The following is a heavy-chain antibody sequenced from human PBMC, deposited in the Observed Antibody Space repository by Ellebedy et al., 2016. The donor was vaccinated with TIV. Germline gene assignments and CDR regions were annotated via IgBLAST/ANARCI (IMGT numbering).Heavy chain of an antibody. V-gene: IGHV3-23*01. CDR2: ISGSGGST. CDR3: TGETHDSSEY. Sequence: GGSLRLXXAASGFTFSSYAMSWVRQAPGKGLEWVSAISGSGGSTYYADSVKGRFTISRDNSKNTLYLQMNSLKTEDTAVYYCTGETHDSSEYWGQGTLVTVSS. J-gene: IGHJ4*02. CDR1: GFTFSSYA. D-gene: IGHD3-22*01.